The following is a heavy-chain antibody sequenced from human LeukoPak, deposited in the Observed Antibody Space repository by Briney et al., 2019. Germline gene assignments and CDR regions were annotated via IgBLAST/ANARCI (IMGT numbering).Heavy chain of an antibody. CDR3: AKGPYGSPLPFDY. V-gene: IGHV1-69*01. Sequence: SVKVSCKASGGTFSSYAISWVRQAPGQGLEWMGGIIPIFGTANYAQKFQGRVTITADESTSTAYMELSSLRSEDTAVYYCAKGPYGSPLPFDYWGQGTLVTVSS. CDR1: GGTFSSYA. J-gene: IGHJ4*02. CDR2: IIPIFGTA. D-gene: IGHD1-26*01.